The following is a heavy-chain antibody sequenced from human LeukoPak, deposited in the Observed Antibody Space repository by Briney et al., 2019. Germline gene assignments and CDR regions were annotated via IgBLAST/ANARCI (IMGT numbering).Heavy chain of an antibody. Sequence: SEALSLTCTVSGGSISSGGYYWSWIRQPPGKGLEWIGYIYHSGSTYYNPSLKSRVTISLDTSKSQFSLKLSSVTAADTAVYYCGRDQGFTSEDNYGDDYWGQGTLVTVSS. D-gene: IGHD4/OR15-4a*01. J-gene: IGHJ4*02. CDR3: GRDQGFTSEDNYGDDY. CDR1: GGSISSGGYY. V-gene: IGHV4-30-2*01. CDR2: IYHSGST.